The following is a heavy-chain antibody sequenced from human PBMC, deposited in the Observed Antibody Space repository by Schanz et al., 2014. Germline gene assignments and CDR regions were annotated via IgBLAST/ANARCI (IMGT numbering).Heavy chain of an antibody. CDR2: INSSGGGT. D-gene: IGHD2-15*01. J-gene: IGHJ5*02. CDR3: ARGRGCTGGSCYSWFDL. Sequence: QVQLVQSGAEVKKPGSSVKVSCKASGGTFSRLTFSWVRQAPGQGLEWMGYINSSGGGTSYAQKFQDRLTMTRDASTSTVYMELSSLRSEDTAVYYCARGRGCTGGSCYSWFDLWGQGTLVTVAS. CDR1: GGTFSRLT. V-gene: IGHV1-46*01.